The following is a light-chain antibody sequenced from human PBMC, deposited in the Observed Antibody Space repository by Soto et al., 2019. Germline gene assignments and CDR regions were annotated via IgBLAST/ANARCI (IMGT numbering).Light chain of an antibody. V-gene: IGKV1-33*01. J-gene: IGKJ4*01. CDR2: DAS. Sequence: DIQMTQSPSSLSASVGDRVTITCQASQDISDNLNWFQQKPGKAPKLLIHDASNLETGGPSRFSGSGFGTDFTFTISTLQPEDIATYHCQQYASFPLTFGGGTKVEIK. CDR1: QDISDN. CDR3: QQYASFPLT.